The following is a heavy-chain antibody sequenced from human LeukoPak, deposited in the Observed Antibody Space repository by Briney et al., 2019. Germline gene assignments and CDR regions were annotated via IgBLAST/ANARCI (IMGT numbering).Heavy chain of an antibody. CDR2: IYTSGST. Sequence: SETLSLTCTVSGGSISSYYWSWIRQPAGKGLEWIGRIYTSGSTNYNPSLKSRVTMSVDTSKNKFSLKLSSVTAAATAVYYCASGTFYCTNGVCYTWFDPWGQGTLVTVSS. J-gene: IGHJ5*02. CDR1: GGSISSYY. D-gene: IGHD2-8*01. V-gene: IGHV4-4*07. CDR3: ASGTFYCTNGVCYTWFDP.